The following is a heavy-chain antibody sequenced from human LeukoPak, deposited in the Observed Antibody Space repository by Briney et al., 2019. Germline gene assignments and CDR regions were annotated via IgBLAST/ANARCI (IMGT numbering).Heavy chain of an antibody. V-gene: IGHV1-69*13. Sequence: ASVQVSCKASVGSFSSYVISWLRQAPGQGLEWVGGIIPIFGTANYAQKFQGRVTITADESTSTAYMELSSLRSEDTAVYYCATSTPDYYDSSGYFDYWGQGTLVTVSS. CDR1: VGSFSSYV. D-gene: IGHD3-22*01. CDR3: ATSTPDYYDSSGYFDY. CDR2: IIPIFGTA. J-gene: IGHJ4*02.